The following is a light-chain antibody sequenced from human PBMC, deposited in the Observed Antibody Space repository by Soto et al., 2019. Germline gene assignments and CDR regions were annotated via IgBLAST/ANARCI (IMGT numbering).Light chain of an antibody. CDR2: GNS. Sequence: QSVLTQPPSVSGAPGQRVTISCTGSSSNIGTGYDVHWYQQLPGTAPKLLIYGNSNRPSGVPDRFSGSRSGTSASLAISGLRSEDGGDYYCAAWDDSLSGVVFGGGTKLTVL. CDR1: SSNIGTGYD. V-gene: IGLV1-40*01. CDR3: AAWDDSLSGVV. J-gene: IGLJ2*01.